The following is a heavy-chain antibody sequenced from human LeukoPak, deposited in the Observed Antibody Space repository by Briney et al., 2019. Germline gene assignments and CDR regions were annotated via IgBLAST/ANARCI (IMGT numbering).Heavy chain of an antibody. D-gene: IGHD5-18*01. J-gene: IGHJ4*02. Sequence: PGGSLRLSCAASGFTFSSYAMHWVRQAPGKGLEWVAVISYDGSNKYYADSVKGRFTISRDNSKNTLYLQMNSLRAEDTAVYDCARGPSVDTPGVFGYWGQGTLVTVSS. CDR2: ISYDGSNK. CDR3: ARGPSVDTPGVFGY. V-gene: IGHV3-30*01. CDR1: GFTFSSYA.